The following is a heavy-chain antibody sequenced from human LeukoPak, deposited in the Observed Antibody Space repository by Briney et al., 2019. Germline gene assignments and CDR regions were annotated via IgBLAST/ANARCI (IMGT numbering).Heavy chain of an antibody. Sequence: GESLKISCKGSGYRFTSYWIGWVRPMPGKGLEWMRIIYPGDSDTRYSPSFQGQVTISADKSISTAYLQWSSLKASDTALYYSAPATRRYYYYYGMDVWGQGTTVTVSS. CDR2: IYPGDSDT. CDR1: GYRFTSYW. V-gene: IGHV5-51*01. J-gene: IGHJ6*02. D-gene: IGHD1-26*01. CDR3: APATRRYYYYYGMDV.